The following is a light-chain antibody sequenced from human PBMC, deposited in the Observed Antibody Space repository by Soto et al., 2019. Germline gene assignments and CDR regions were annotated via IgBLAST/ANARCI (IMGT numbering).Light chain of an antibody. J-gene: IGKJ4*01. Sequence: IQLTQSPSSLSASVGDRVTITCRASQGISSWLGWYQQQPGKAPNLLIYDASTLNSGVTSRFSGGGSGKDFNTNIGSIQPEDFESYYCKQVNVYPSTFGGGTKVDIK. CDR3: KQVNVYPST. CDR2: DAS. V-gene: IGKV1-9*01. CDR1: QGISSW.